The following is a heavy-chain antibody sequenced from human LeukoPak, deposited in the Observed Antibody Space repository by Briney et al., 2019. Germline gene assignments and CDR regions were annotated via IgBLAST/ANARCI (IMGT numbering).Heavy chain of an antibody. CDR3: AELGITMIGGV. CDR1: GFTFSSYW. Sequence: PGGSLRLSCAASGFTFSSYWMHWVRQAPGKGLVWVSRINTGGSTTRYADSVKGRFTISRDNAKNSLYLQMNSLRAEDTAVYYCAELGITMIGGVWGKGTTVTISS. CDR2: INTGGSTT. D-gene: IGHD3-10*02. V-gene: IGHV3-74*01. J-gene: IGHJ6*04.